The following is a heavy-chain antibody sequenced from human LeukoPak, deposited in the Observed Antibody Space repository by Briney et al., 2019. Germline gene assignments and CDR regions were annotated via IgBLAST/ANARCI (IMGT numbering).Heavy chain of an antibody. Sequence: GGSLRLSCAASGFTFSNYWMSWVRQAPGKGLEWVANIKQDGSEKYYVDSVKGRFTISRDNAKNSLYLQMNSLRAEDTAVYYCANLPGSGNFDYWGQGTLVTVSS. CDR3: ANLPGSGNFDY. D-gene: IGHD2-2*01. CDR1: GFTFSNYW. J-gene: IGHJ4*02. V-gene: IGHV3-7*01. CDR2: IKQDGSEK.